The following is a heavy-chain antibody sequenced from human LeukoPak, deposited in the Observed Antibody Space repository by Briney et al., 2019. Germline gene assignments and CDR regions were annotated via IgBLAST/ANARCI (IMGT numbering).Heavy chain of an antibody. Sequence: PGGSLRLSCTASGLTFIGYTMNWVRQAPGGGLEWVSSVTSGSVYIYYADSVKGRFTISRDSPTNSLYLQMNGLRVEDTGVYYCAKEGDATAAAGMGGFDLWGQGTMVTVSS. V-gene: IGHV3-21*01. CDR2: VTSGSVYI. D-gene: IGHD6-13*01. J-gene: IGHJ3*01. CDR1: GLTFIGYT. CDR3: AKEGDATAAAGMGGFDL.